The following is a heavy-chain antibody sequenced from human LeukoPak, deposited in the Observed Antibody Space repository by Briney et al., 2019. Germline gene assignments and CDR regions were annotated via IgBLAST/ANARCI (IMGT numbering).Heavy chain of an antibody. J-gene: IGHJ4*02. CDR2: MNPNSGNT. CDR1: GYTFTSYD. D-gene: IGHD6-6*01. CDR3: ARAMSIAARLQTIFDY. V-gene: IGHV1-8*03. Sequence: ASVKVSCKASGYTFTSYDINWVRQATGQGLERMGWMNPNSGNTGYAQKFQGRVTITRNTSISTAYMELSSLRSEDTAVYYCARAMSIAARLQTIFDYWGQGTLVTVSS.